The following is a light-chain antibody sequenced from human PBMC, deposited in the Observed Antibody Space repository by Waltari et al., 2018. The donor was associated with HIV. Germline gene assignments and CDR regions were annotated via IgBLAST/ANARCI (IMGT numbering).Light chain of an antibody. J-gene: IGLJ2*01. V-gene: IGLV2-23*02. CDR2: EVS. CDR1: SSDVWSFNL. Sequence: QSALTQPASVSGSPGQSLTISCPGTSSDVWSFNLSPWYQQHPGKAPKLIIYEVSKRPSGVSNRFSGSKSGSTASLTISGLQPEDEADYCCCSYASTTDTYVVFGGGTKLTVL. CDR3: CSYASTTDTYVV.